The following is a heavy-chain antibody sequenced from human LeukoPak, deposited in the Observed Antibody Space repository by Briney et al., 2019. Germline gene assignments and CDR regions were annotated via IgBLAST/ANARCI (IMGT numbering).Heavy chain of an antibody. CDR3: AKEFIAGDGHVDCDS. CDR2: ITSSGATT. J-gene: IGHJ4*02. D-gene: IGHD5-24*01. CDR1: GFTLSTYA. Sequence: GGSLRLSCAAYGFTLSTYAMTWVRQAPGKGLEWVSSITSSGATTYYADSVKGRFTIPRDISKNTLYLQMNSLTAEDSAVYYCAKEFIAGDGHVDCDSWGQGTLVTVSS. V-gene: IGHV3-23*01.